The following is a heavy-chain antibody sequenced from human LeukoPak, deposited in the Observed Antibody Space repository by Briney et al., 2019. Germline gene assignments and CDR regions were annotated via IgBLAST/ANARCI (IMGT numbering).Heavy chain of an antibody. CDR2: IYYSGST. CDR3: ARGDYDSSGYSYDY. Sequence: PSETLSLTCTVSGGSISSGGYYWSWIRQHPGKGLEWIGYIYYSGSTYYSPSLKSRVTISVDTSKNQFSLKLSSVTAADTAVYYCARGDYDSSGYSYDYWGQGTLVTVSS. J-gene: IGHJ4*02. CDR1: GGSISSGGYY. V-gene: IGHV4-31*03. D-gene: IGHD3-22*01.